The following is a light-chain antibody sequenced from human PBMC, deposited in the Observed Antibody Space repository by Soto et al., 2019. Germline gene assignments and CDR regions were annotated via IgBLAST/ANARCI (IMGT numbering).Light chain of an antibody. CDR2: GAS. V-gene: IGKV3-15*01. CDR1: QSISTN. CDR3: QQYNKWPLFT. Sequence: IVMTQSPATLSVSPGQRASLSCRASQSISTNLAWYQQRPGRSPRLLIFGASTRATGVPARFSGSGSGTDFFLTISSLQSEDFAVYYCQQYNKWPLFTFGPGTRVDIK. J-gene: IGKJ3*01.